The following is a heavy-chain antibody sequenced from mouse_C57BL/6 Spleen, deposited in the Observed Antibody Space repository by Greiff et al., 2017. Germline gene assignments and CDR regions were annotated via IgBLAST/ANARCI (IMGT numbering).Heavy chain of an antibody. CDR3: ARKGIYYGNYHAMDY. CDR2: IWSGGST. D-gene: IGHD2-1*01. CDR1: GFSLTSYG. J-gene: IGHJ4*01. Sequence: VKLVESGPGLVQPSQSLSITCTVSGFSLTSYGVHWVRQSPGKGLEWLGVIWSGGSTDYNAAFISRLSISKDNSKSQVFFKMNSLQADDTAIYYCARKGIYYGNYHAMDYWGQGTSVTVSS. V-gene: IGHV2-2*01.